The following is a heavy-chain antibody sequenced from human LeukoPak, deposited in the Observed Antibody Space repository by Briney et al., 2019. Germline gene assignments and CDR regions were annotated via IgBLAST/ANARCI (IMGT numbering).Heavy chain of an antibody. D-gene: IGHD6-13*01. CDR3: ARAGAGYSSSWYPFDY. Sequence: SQTLSLTCAISGDSVSSNSAAWDWIRQSPSRGLEWLGRTYYRSKWYNDYAVSVKSRITINPDTSKNQFSLQLNSVTPEDTAVYYCARAGAGYSSSWYPFDYWGQGTLVTVSS. CDR2: TYYRSKWYN. J-gene: IGHJ4*02. V-gene: IGHV6-1*01. CDR1: GDSVSSNSAA.